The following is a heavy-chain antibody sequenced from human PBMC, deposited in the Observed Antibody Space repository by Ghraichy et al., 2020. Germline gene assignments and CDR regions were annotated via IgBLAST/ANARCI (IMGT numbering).Heavy chain of an antibody. D-gene: IGHD2-2*01. J-gene: IGHJ4*02. Sequence: GGSLRLSCAASGFTFSGSAMHWVRQASGKGLEWVGRIRTKANNYATAYAVSVKGRFTISRDDSKNTAYLQMNSLKTEDTAVYYCATYCTSASCYSGYWGQGTLVTVSS. CDR2: IRTKANNYAT. CDR1: GFTFSGSA. CDR3: ATYCTSASCYSGY. V-gene: IGHV3-73*01.